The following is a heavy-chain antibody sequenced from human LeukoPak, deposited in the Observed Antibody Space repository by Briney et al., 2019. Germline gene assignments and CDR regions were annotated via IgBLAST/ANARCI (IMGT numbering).Heavy chain of an antibody. CDR2: ISGSGSTK. D-gene: IGHD3-10*01. V-gene: IGHV3-48*03. Sequence: PGGSLRLSCAASGFTFSSFEMNWVRQAPGKGPEWLPYISGSGSTKYYADPVKGRFTISRDNAKNSLFLQLNSLRAEDTALYYCARVRPYSETNYDPYYYYVDVWGKGTTVTVSS. CDR3: ARVRPYSETNYDPYYYYVDV. J-gene: IGHJ6*03. CDR1: GFTFSSFE.